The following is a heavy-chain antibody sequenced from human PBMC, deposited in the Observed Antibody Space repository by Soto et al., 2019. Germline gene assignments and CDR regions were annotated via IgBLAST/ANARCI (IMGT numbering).Heavy chain of an antibody. CDR2: ISYFGDT. Sequence: QVQLQETGPGLVKPSQTLSLTCGVSGKSIRSAGYYWTWIRQRPGKGLEWIGHISYFGDTHYSPSLTSRVTISLDPSKNQFSLELTSVKAADTAVYYYATSPPGDNDAFDVWGQGTLVSVSS. D-gene: IGHD4-17*01. CDR3: ATSPPGDNDAFDV. CDR1: GKSIRSAGYY. V-gene: IGHV4-31*11. J-gene: IGHJ3*01.